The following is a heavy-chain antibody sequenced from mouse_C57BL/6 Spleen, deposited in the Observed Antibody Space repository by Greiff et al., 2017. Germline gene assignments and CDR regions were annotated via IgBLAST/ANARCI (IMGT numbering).Heavy chain of an antibody. CDR2: INPNNGGT. CDR1: GYTFTDYN. V-gene: IGHV1-22*01. Sequence: EVQLQESGPELVKPGASVKMSCKASGYTFTDYNMHWVKQSHGKSLEWIGYINPNNGGTSYNQKFKGKATLTVNKSSSTAYMELRSLTSEDSAVYYCAKGGYGSSFYYFDYWGQGTTLTVS. D-gene: IGHD1-1*01. J-gene: IGHJ2*01. CDR3: AKGGYGSSFYYFDY.